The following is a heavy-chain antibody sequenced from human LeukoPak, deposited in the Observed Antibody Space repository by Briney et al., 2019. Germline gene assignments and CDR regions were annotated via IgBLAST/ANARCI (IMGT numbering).Heavy chain of an antibody. CDR1: GFTFSSYG. J-gene: IGHJ4*02. D-gene: IGHD3-22*01. Sequence: PGGSLRLSCAASGFTFSSYGMHWVRQAPGKGLEWVAVISYDGSNKYYADSVKGRFTISRDNSKNTLYLQMYSLRAEDTAVYYCAREGGYYYDSSGPLNYWGQGTLVTVSS. CDR2: ISYDGSNK. V-gene: IGHV3-30*03. CDR3: AREGGYYYDSSGPLNY.